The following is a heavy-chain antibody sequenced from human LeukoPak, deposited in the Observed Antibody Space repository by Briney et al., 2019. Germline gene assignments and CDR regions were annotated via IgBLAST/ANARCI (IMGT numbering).Heavy chain of an antibody. CDR1: GYSFTSYY. CDR3: AGCSGWYMGAPFDY. V-gene: IGHV1-2*02. D-gene: IGHD6-19*01. Sequence: ASVKVSCKASGYSFTSYYMHWVRQAPGQGLEWMGWINPNSGGTNYAQKFQGRVTMTRDTFISTAYMELSSLRAEDTATYYCAGCSGWYMGAPFDYWGQGTLVTVS. CDR2: INPNSGGT. J-gene: IGHJ4*02.